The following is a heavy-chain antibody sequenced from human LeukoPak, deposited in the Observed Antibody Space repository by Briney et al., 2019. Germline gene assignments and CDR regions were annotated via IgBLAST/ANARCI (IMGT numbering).Heavy chain of an antibody. CDR1: GYTFTSYA. V-gene: IGHV1-3*01. CDR2: INAGNGNT. D-gene: IGHD3-10*01. J-gene: IGHJ4*02. Sequence: GASVKVSCKASGYTFTSYAMHWVRQAPGQRLEWMGWINAGNGNTKYSQKFQGRVTITRDTSASTAYMELSSLRSEDTAVYYCARAVSYYYGSGDFDYWGQGTLATVSS. CDR3: ARAVSYYYGSGDFDY.